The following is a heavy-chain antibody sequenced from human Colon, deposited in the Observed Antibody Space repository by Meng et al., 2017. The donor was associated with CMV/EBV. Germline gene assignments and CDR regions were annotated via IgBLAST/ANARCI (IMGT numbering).Heavy chain of an antibody. Sequence: QDQLVQSGAEEKKPGASVKVSCKASGFTFSTQYIHWVRQAPGQGLEWLGIIKPSGGSTGYAQKFQGRVTMTRDTSTSTVYMELSSLRSEDTAMYYCTRDIVLWGQGTLVTVSS. CDR2: IKPSGGST. V-gene: IGHV1-46*01. J-gene: IGHJ4*02. CDR1: GFTFSTQY. D-gene: IGHD2-15*01. CDR3: TRDIVL.